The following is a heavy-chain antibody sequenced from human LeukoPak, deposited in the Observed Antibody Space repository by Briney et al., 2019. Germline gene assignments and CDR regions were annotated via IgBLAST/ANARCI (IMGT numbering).Heavy chain of an antibody. CDR1: GYTFTGYY. Sequence: ASVKVSCKASGYTFTGYYMHWVRQAPGQGLEWMGWINPNSGGTNYAQKFQGWVTMTRDTSISTAYMELSRLRSDDTAVYYCARAASSVTTPRRWFDPWGQGTLVTVSS. V-gene: IGHV1-2*04. D-gene: IGHD4-17*01. CDR2: INPNSGGT. J-gene: IGHJ5*02. CDR3: ARAASSVTTPRRWFDP.